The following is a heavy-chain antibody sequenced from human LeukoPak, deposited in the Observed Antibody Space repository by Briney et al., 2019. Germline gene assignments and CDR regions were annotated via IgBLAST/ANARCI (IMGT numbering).Heavy chain of an antibody. D-gene: IGHD4-17*01. V-gene: IGHV3-48*03. CDR2: ISTSGSTI. J-gene: IGHJ4*02. Sequence: PGGSLRLSCAASGFTFSSYEMNWVRQAPGKGLDWVSYISTSGSTIYYADSVKGRFTISRDNSKNTLYLQMNSLRAEDTAVYYCAKDVDGDLDYFDYWGQGTLVTVSS. CDR3: AKDVDGDLDYFDY. CDR1: GFTFSSYE.